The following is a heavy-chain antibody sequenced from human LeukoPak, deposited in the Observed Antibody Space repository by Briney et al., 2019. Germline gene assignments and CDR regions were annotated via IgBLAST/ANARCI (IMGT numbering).Heavy chain of an antibody. Sequence: SETLSLTCTVSGGSTSSGDYYWSWIRQPPGKGLEWIGYIYYSGSTYYNPSLKSRVTISVDTPKNQFSLKLSSVTAADTAVYYCAREEIVVVTARLYYYYGMDVWGQGTTVTVSS. CDR1: GGSTSSGDYY. CDR3: AREEIVVVTARLYYYYGMDV. CDR2: IYYSGST. V-gene: IGHV4-30-4*01. D-gene: IGHD2-21*02. J-gene: IGHJ6*02.